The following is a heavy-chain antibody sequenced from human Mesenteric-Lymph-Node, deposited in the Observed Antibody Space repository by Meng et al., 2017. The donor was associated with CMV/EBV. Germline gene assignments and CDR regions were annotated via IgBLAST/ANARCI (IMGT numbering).Heavy chain of an antibody. J-gene: IGHJ3*02. CDR2: IKRDGSEK. D-gene: IGHD3-10*01. V-gene: IGHV3-7*01. CDR1: GFTFSSYW. CDR3: ARLDHALGALDI. Sequence: GESLKISCAASGFTFSSYWMSWVRQAPGKGPEWMANIKRDGSEKYYVDSAKARFTISRDNAKNSLYLQMNGLRAEDTAVYYCARLDHALGALDIWGQGTMVTVSS.